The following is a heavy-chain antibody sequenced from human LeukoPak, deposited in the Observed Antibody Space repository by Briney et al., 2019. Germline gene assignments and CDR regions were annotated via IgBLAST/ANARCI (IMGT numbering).Heavy chain of an antibody. Sequence: ASVTVSCKASGYSFSSYGISWVRQAPGQGLEWMGWISAYNGHTDYAQKFEDRVTLTTDRSTSTAYMDLRSLTFDDSAVYYCGRVGGGSGWPQAYWGQGALVTVSS. D-gene: IGHD6-19*01. J-gene: IGHJ4*02. CDR3: GRVGGGSGWPQAY. CDR2: ISAYNGHT. V-gene: IGHV1-18*01. CDR1: GYSFSSYG.